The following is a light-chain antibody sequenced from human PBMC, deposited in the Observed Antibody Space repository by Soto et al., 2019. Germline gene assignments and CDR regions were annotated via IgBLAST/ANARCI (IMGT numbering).Light chain of an antibody. CDR2: DAS. CDR1: QTLSSSS. J-gene: IGKJ1*01. CDR3: QHYNAWPPGT. Sequence: EIVLTQSPATLSLSPGETATLSCGASQTLSSSSLAWYQQKHGLAPRLLIYDASSRATGIPDRFSGSGSGTEFTLTISSLQSEDFAVYYCQHYNAWPPGTFGQGTKVDIK. V-gene: IGKV3D-20*01.